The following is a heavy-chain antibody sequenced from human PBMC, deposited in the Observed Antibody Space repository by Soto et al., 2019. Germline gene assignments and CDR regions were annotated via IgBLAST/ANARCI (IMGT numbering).Heavy chain of an antibody. J-gene: IGHJ5*02. CDR2: IYYSGST. Sequence: QVQLQESGPGLVKPSQTLSLTCTVSGGSISSGNYYWSWIRQPPGKGLERIGYIYYSGSTYYNPSLKSRVTISVDTSKKQFSLKLSSVTVADTAVYYCARERYFDWFDPWGQGTLVSVSS. CDR3: ARERYFDWFDP. V-gene: IGHV4-30-4*01. CDR1: GGSISSGNYY. D-gene: IGHD3-9*01.